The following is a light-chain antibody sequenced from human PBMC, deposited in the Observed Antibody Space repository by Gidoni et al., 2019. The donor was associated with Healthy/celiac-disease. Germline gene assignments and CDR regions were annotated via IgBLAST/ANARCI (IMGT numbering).Light chain of an antibody. CDR1: SSNIGAGYD. J-gene: IGLJ2*01. CDR3: QSYDSSLSGVV. CDR2: GNS. Sequence: QSVLTQPPSVSGAPGQRVTLSCTGSSSNIGAGYDVHWYQQLPGTAPKLLIYGNSNRPSGVPDRCSGSKSGTSASLAIIGLQAEDEADYYCQSYDSSLSGVVFGGGTKLTVL. V-gene: IGLV1-40*01.